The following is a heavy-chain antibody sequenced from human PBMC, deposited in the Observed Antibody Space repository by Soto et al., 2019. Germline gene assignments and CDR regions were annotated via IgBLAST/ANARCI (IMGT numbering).Heavy chain of an antibody. CDR2: IHHTGDN. V-gene: IGHV4-4*02. J-gene: IGHJ6*02. CDR1: GGSMKNNDW. Sequence: PSETLSVTCAVSGGSMKNNDWWSWVRQSPGQGLEWIGEIHHTGDNKYNPSLRSRVTMSVDTSKKHVSLQLNSVTGADTAVYYCARGSALGTFGLDVWGQGTTVTVSS. CDR3: ARGSALGTFGLDV. D-gene: IGHD1-26*01.